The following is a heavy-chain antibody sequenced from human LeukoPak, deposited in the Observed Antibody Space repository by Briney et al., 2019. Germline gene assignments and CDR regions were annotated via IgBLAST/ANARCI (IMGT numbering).Heavy chain of an antibody. V-gene: IGHV3-73*01. D-gene: IGHD5-18*01. CDR1: GFTFSDAA. CDR3: TARSDTYGHFDY. J-gene: IGHJ4*02. Sequence: GGSLRLSCVVSGFTFSDAAMHWVRQASGTGLEWVARIRGKGNNYATAYAASVEGRFTISRDDSKKTAFLQMNSLKIEDAAVYYCTARSDTYGHFDYWGQGILVTISS. CDR2: IRGKGNNYAT.